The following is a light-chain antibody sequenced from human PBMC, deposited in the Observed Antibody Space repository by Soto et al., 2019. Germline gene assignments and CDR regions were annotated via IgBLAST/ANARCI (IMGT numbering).Light chain of an antibody. CDR1: SSNIGSNT. J-gene: IGLJ1*01. V-gene: IGLV1-44*01. CDR3: AAWDDSLNGYV. Sequence: QSVLTQPHSASGTPGQGVTISSSGSSSNIGSNTVNWYQQLPGTAPKLLIYSNNQRPSGVPDRFSGSKSGTSASLAISGLQSEDEAYYICAAWDDSLNGYVFGTGTKLTVL. CDR2: SNN.